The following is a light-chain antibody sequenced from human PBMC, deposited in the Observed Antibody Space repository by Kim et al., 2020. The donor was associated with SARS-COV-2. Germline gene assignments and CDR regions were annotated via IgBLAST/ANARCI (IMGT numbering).Light chain of an antibody. J-gene: IGKJ2*01. CDR1: QTVSYNY. Sequence: EIVLTQSPGTLSLSPGERATLSCRATQTVSYNYLAWFQQKPGQAPRLLIYGASSRATGVPDRISGSGSGTDFTLTISRLEPEDFAVYYCQRYGSSPPVTFGQGTKLEI. CDR2: GAS. CDR3: QRYGSSPPVT. V-gene: IGKV3-20*01.